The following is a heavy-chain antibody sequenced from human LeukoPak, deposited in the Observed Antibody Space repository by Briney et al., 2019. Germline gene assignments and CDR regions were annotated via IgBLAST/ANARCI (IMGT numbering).Heavy chain of an antibody. CDR2: IYTSGST. D-gene: IGHD3-3*01. V-gene: IGHV4-4*07. CDR1: GGSISSYY. CDR3: ARINRDFWSGYSGMDV. Sequence: SETLSLTCTVSGGSISSYYWSWIRQPAGKGLEWIGRIYTSGSTNYNPSLKSRVTMSVDTSKNQFSLKLSSVTAADTAVYYCARINRDFWSGYSGMDVWGQGTTVSVS. J-gene: IGHJ6*02.